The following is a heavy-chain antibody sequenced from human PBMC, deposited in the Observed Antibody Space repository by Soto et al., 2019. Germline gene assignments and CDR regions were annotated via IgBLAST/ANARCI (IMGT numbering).Heavy chain of an antibody. D-gene: IGHD2-21*02. J-gene: IGHJ5*02. CDR2: INHGGRT. Sequence: PSETLSLTCAVYGGSFSGYYWSWIRQPPGKGLEWIGEINHGGRTKYNPSLKSRVTMSMDSAKNQFSLKLNSVTAADAAMHYCVTYDCVSGNCYFDPWGQGTLVTVSS. CDR3: VTYDCVSGNCYFDP. V-gene: IGHV4-34*01. CDR1: GGSFSGYY.